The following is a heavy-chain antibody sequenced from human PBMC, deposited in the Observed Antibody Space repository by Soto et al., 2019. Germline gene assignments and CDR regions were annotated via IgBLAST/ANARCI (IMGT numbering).Heavy chain of an antibody. CDR2: IDPSDSYT. CDR3: ARHTLAAGVRGVDNWFDP. Sequence: PGESLKISCKGSGYSFTSYWISWVRQMPGKGLEWMGRIDPSDSYTNYSPSFQGHVTISADKSISTAYLQWSSLKASDTAMYYCARHTLAAGVRGVDNWFDPWGQGTLVTVSS. V-gene: IGHV5-10-1*01. J-gene: IGHJ5*02. CDR1: GYSFTSYW. D-gene: IGHD3-10*01.